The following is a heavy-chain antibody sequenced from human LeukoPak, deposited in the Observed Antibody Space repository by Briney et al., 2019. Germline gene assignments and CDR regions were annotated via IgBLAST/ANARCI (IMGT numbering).Heavy chain of an antibody. CDR1: GFTFSDYY. V-gene: IGHV3-11*01. Sequence: PGGSLRLSCAASGFTFSDYYMSWIRQAPGKGLEWVSYISSSGSTIYYADSVKGRFTISRDNAKNSLYLQMNSLRAEDTAVYYCAGGALGYYDSSGPPPPGYWGQGTLVTVSS. J-gene: IGHJ4*02. D-gene: IGHD3-22*01. CDR3: AGGALGYYDSSGPPPPGY. CDR2: ISSSGSTI.